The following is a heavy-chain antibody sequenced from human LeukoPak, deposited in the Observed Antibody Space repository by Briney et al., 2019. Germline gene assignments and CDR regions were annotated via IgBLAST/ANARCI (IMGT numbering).Heavy chain of an antibody. CDR3: ARGRAVAPLFDS. CDR2: IYTSGST. CDR1: GGSISSGSYY. J-gene: IGHJ4*02. Sequence: SQTLSLTCTVSGGSISSGSYYWSWIRQPAGKGLEWIGRIYTSGSTNYNPSLKSRVTISVDTSKNQFSLKLSSVTAADTAVYYCARGRAVAPLFDSWGQGTLVTVSS. V-gene: IGHV4-61*02. D-gene: IGHD6-19*01.